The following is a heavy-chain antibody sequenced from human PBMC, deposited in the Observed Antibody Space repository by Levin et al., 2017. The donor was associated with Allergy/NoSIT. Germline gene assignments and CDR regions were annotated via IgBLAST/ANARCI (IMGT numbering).Heavy chain of an antibody. Sequence: SGGSLRLSCAASGFTFSNYAMNWVRRAPGKGLEWVSTLTTSGSSTYYADSVKGRFAISRDNSKNMLFLQMNSLRPEDTAVYYCAKDLGDDWYFDLWGRGTLVTVSS. CDR3: AKDLGDDWYFDL. CDR2: LTTSGSST. CDR1: GFTFSNYA. V-gene: IGHV3-23*01. D-gene: IGHD2-21*02. J-gene: IGHJ2*01.